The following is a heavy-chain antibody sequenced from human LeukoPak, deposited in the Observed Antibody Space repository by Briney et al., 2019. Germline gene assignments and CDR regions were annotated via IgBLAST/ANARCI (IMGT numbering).Heavy chain of an antibody. V-gene: IGHV4-61*02. CDR3: ARGSDYGGDFDYYYMDV. CDR2: IYTSGST. D-gene: IGHD4-23*01. Sequence: SETLSLTCTVSGGSISSGSYYWSWIRQPAGTGLEWIGRIYTSGSTNYNPSLKSRVTISVDTSKNQFSLKLSSVTAADTAVYYCARGSDYGGDFDYYYMDVWGKGTTVTISS. J-gene: IGHJ6*03. CDR1: GGSISSGSYY.